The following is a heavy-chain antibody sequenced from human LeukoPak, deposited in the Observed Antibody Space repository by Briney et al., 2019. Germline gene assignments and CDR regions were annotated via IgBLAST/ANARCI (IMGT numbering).Heavy chain of an antibody. Sequence: GASVKVSCKVSGYTLTELTMHWVRQAPGKGLEWMGGFDPEDGETIYAQKFQGRVTMTEDTFTDTAYMELRSLRSDDTAVYYCARITTVTTAFDIWGQGTMVTVSS. D-gene: IGHD4-17*01. CDR1: GYTLTELT. CDR2: FDPEDGET. J-gene: IGHJ3*02. CDR3: ARITTVTTAFDI. V-gene: IGHV1-24*01.